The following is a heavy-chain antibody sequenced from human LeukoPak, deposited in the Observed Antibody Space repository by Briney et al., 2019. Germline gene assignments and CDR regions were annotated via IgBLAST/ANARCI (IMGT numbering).Heavy chain of an antibody. CDR2: ISSSGSTI. Sequence: GGSLRLSCAASGFTFNGYWMSWVRQAPGKGLEWVSYISSSGSTIYYADSVKGRFTISRDNAKNSLYLQMNSLRAEDTAVYYCARARDSSGYSMYYFDYWGQGTLVTVSS. CDR3: ARARDSSGYSMYYFDY. CDR1: GFTFNGYW. V-gene: IGHV3-48*04. J-gene: IGHJ4*02. D-gene: IGHD3-22*01.